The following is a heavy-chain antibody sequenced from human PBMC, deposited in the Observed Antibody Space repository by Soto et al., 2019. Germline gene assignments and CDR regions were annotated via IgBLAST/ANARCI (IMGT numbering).Heavy chain of an antibody. CDR3: ARGETYLGV. V-gene: IGHV1-69*01. CDR1: RDTFNKYA. Sequence: QVQLVQSGAEVKKNGSSVKVSCKTSRDTFNKYAFNWVRQAPGQGLEWMGWIIPIFSSRNYAEKFQGRVTITADDSTSTAYMDLRSLRFEDTAVYYCARGETYLGVWGQGTTVTVSS. J-gene: IGHJ6*02. CDR2: IIPIFSSR. D-gene: IGHD3-16*01.